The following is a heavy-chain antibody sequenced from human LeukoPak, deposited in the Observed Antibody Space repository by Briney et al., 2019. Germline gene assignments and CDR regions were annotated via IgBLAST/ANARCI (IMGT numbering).Heavy chain of an antibody. CDR1: GGSISSSSYY. CDR2: IYYSGST. Sequence: SETLSLTCTVSGGSISSSSYYWGWIRQPPGKGLEWLGSIYYSGSTYYNPSLKSRVTISVDTSKNQFTLKLSPVTAADTAVYYCLHIVATIGVDYWGQGTLVTVSS. V-gene: IGHV4-39*01. D-gene: IGHD5-12*01. J-gene: IGHJ4*02. CDR3: LHIVATIGVDY.